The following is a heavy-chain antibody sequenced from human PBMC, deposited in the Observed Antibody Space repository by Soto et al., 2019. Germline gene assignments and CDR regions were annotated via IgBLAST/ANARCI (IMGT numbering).Heavy chain of an antibody. D-gene: IGHD2-2*02. CDR3: ARGRSSPRYCSSTSCHNFDY. J-gene: IGHJ4*02. CDR1: GGSFSGYY. Sequence: QVQLQQWGAGLLKPSETLSLTCAVYGGSFSGYYWSWIRQPPGKGLEWIGEINHSGSTNYNPSLKRRVTLSVDTSKNQFSLKLSSVTAADTAVYYCARGRSSPRYCSSTSCHNFDYWGQGTLVTVSS. V-gene: IGHV4-34*01. CDR2: INHSGST.